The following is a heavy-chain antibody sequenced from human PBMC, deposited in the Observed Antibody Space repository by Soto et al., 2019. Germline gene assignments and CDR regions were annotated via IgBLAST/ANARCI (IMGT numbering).Heavy chain of an antibody. J-gene: IGHJ6*02. Sequence: SVKVSCKASGGTFNVYTIIWVRQAPGQGLEWMGRIIPMLAITNYAQRFQGRVTLTADTSTTTAYMELSSLTSEDTAVYYCARERQRLPRQYYYGMDVWGQGTTVTVSS. CDR1: GGTFNVYT. D-gene: IGHD5-12*01. V-gene: IGHV1-69*04. CDR3: ARERQRLPRQYYYGMDV. CDR2: IIPMLAIT.